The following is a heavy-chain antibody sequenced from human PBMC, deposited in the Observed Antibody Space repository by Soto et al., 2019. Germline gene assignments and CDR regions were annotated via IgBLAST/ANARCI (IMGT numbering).Heavy chain of an antibody. Sequence: GGSLRLSCAAFGFTFKTAWMNWVRQRPGKGLEWVGRIKSENDGGIIDYAAPVKGRFIISRDDSKNTVYLEMNSLNTEDTAVYYSAADSPAWGAYAFEYWGQGILVTVSS. CDR2: IKSENDGGII. D-gene: IGHD3-16*01. V-gene: IGHV3-15*07. CDR3: AADSPAWGAYAFEY. CDR1: GFTFKTAW. J-gene: IGHJ4*02.